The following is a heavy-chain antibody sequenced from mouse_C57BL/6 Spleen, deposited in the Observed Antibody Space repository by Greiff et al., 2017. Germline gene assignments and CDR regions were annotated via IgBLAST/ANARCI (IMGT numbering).Heavy chain of an antibody. CDR3: ARALDGYYSYWYFDV. Sequence: VMLVESGPELVKPGASVKISCKASGYAFSSSWMNWVKQRPGKGLEWIGRIYPGDGDTNYNGKFKGKATLTADKSSSTAYMQLSSLTSEDSAVYFCARALDGYYSYWYFDVWGTGTTVTVSS. D-gene: IGHD2-3*01. CDR2: IYPGDGDT. J-gene: IGHJ1*03. V-gene: IGHV1-82*01. CDR1: GYAFSSSW.